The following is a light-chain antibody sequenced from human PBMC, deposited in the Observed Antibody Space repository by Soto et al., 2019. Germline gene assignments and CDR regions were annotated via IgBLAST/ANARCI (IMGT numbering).Light chain of an antibody. Sequence: QSALTQPASVSGSAGQSITISCSGTMRDVGAYNLVSWYQQHPGTAPKLIIYEVRNRPSGIYCRFSGSRSGNTASLTISGLQSEDEGDYYCSAYTARSTLVFGAGTKLTVL. CDR2: EVR. V-gene: IGLV2-14*01. J-gene: IGLJ2*01. CDR1: MRDVGAYNL. CDR3: SAYTARSTLV.